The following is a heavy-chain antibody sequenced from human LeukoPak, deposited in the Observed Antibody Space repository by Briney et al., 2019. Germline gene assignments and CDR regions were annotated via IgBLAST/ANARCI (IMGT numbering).Heavy chain of an antibody. CDR2: IIPFFGRA. V-gene: IGHV1-69*06. Sequence: GASVKVSCKASGGTFSSYGISWVRQAPGQGLEWMGGIIPFFGRADYAQKFQGRVTITAGKSTSTAYMDLTSLKSEDTAVYYCARDNNDYVWGSYRYGFDPWGQGTLVTVSS. CDR3: ARDNNDYVWGSYRYGFDP. D-gene: IGHD3-16*02. J-gene: IGHJ5*02. CDR1: GGTFSSYG.